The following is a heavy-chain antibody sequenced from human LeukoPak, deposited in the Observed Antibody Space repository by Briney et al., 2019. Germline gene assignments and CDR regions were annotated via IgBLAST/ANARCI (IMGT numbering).Heavy chain of an antibody. D-gene: IGHD3-9*01. J-gene: IGHJ6*03. CDR3: AKSPLGYDILTGYSAKDYYYYMDV. CDR1: GDSVSSNSAA. Sequence: SQTLSLTCAISGDSVSSNSAAWDWIRQSPSRGLEWLGRTYYRSKWYNDYAVSVKSRITINPDTSKNQFSLQLNSVTPEDTAVYYCAKSPLGYDILTGYSAKDYYYYMDVWGKGTTATVSS. CDR2: TYYRSKWYN. V-gene: IGHV6-1*01.